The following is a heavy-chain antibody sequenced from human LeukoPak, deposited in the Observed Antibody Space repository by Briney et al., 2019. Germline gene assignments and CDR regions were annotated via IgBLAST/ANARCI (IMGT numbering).Heavy chain of an antibody. CDR3: ARDGRVDYGDYTFDY. J-gene: IGHJ4*02. Sequence: SENLSLTCTVSGGSISSSSYYWSWIRQPPGKGLEWIGYIYYSGSTNYNPSLKSRVTILVDTSKNQFSLKLSSVTAADTAVYYCARDGRVDYGDYTFDYWGQGTQVTVSS. V-gene: IGHV4-61*01. CDR2: IYYSGST. D-gene: IGHD4-17*01. CDR1: GGSISSSSYY.